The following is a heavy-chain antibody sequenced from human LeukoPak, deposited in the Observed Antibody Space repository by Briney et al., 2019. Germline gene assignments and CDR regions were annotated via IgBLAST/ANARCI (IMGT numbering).Heavy chain of an antibody. J-gene: IGHJ4*02. Sequence: ASVKVSCKASGYTFTSYDVNWVRQAPGQGLEWMGWISAYNGKTNSAQKFQGRVTMTTDTSTSTAYMELRSLRSDDTAVYYCARCPKRYSGSYYFDYWGQGTLVTVSS. D-gene: IGHD1-26*01. CDR1: GYTFTSYD. CDR2: ISAYNGKT. V-gene: IGHV1-18*01. CDR3: ARCPKRYSGSYYFDY.